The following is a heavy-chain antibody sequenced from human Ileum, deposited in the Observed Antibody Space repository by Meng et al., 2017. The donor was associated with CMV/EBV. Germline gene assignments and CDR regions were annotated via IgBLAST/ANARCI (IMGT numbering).Heavy chain of an antibody. CDR2: IIPILGIA. Sequence: SVKVSCKAAGGTFSSYTISWLLQAPGQGLEWMGRIIPILGIANYAQKFQGRVTITADKSTSTAYMGLSSLRSEDTDVYYCASAIGSYPPAWGQGTLVTVSS. CDR3: ASAIGSYPPA. D-gene: IGHD1-26*01. CDR1: GGTFSSYT. J-gene: IGHJ4*02. V-gene: IGHV1-69*02.